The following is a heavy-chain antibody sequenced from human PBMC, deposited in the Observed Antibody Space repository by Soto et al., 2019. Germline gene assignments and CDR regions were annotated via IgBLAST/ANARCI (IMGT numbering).Heavy chain of an antibody. CDR2: SRNKANSYTT. J-gene: IGHJ4*02. Sequence: GGSLRLSCAASGFTLSDHYMDWVRQAPGKGLEWVGRSRNKANSYTTEYAASVKGRFTISRDDSKNSLYRQMNSLKTEDTAVYYCVRVDGYYSFDYWGQGTLVTVSS. CDR1: GFTLSDHY. V-gene: IGHV3-72*01. CDR3: VRVDGYYSFDY. D-gene: IGHD3-22*01.